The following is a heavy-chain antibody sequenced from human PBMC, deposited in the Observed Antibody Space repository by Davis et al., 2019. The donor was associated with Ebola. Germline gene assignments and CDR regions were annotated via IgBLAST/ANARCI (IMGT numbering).Heavy chain of an antibody. CDR1: GGTFSSYA. Sequence: AASVKVSCKASGGTFSSYAISWVRQAPGQGLEWMGGIIPIFGTANYAQKFQGRVTITADKSTSTAYMELSSLRSEDTAVYYCAAAILRYFDWSRSSAFDIWGQGTMVTVPS. J-gene: IGHJ3*02. CDR3: AAAILRYFDWSRSSAFDI. CDR2: IIPIFGTA. D-gene: IGHD3-9*01. V-gene: IGHV1-69*06.